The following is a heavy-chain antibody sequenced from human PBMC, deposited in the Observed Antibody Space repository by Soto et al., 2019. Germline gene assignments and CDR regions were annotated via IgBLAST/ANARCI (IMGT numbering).Heavy chain of an antibody. CDR1: GYSFTNYG. D-gene: IGHD6-19*01. J-gene: IGHJ6*03. CDR3: ARDRGVAPPVAGNTHYYYYMDV. CDR2: ISAYNGDT. Sequence: QDQLVQSGGEVKKPWASVKVSCKASGYSFTNYGITWVRQAPGQGFEWMGWISAYNGDTNYAQKRQGRVTMTTDASTSAAYLELRSLRSDDTAVYYCARDRGVAPPVAGNTHYYYYMDVWGKGTTVTVSS. V-gene: IGHV1-18*01.